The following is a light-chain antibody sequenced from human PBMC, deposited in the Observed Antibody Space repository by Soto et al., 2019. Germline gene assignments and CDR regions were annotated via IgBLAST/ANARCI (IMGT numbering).Light chain of an antibody. J-gene: IGLJ1*01. CDR2: DVS. V-gene: IGLV2-14*03. Sequence: QSALTQPASVSGSPGQSITISCTGTSSDVGGYNFVSWYQQHPGKVPKLMIYDVSSRPSGVSDRFSGSKSGNTASLTISGLQAEDEGDYYCSSYTSSSTLVFGSGTKVTVL. CDR1: SSDVGGYNF. CDR3: SSYTSSSTLV.